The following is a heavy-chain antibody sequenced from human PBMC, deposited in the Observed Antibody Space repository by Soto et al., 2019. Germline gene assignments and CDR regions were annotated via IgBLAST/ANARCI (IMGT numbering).Heavy chain of an antibody. J-gene: IGHJ6*02. CDR1: GFSFGSYA. CDR2: ISGSDGKT. CDR3: AKISYYDFWSGYYTYYYYYYGMDV. D-gene: IGHD3-3*01. V-gene: IGHV3-23*01. Sequence: GGSLRLSCAASGFSFGSYALSWVRQAPGKGLEWVSTISGSDGKTFYADSVKGRFTISRDNSKNTLYLQMNSLRAEDTAVYYCAKISYYDFWSGYYTYYYYYYGMDVWGQGTTVPVSS.